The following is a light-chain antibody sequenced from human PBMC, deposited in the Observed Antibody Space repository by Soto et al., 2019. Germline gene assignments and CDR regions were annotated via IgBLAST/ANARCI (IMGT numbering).Light chain of an antibody. Sequence: QSVLTQPASVSGSPGQSITISCAGTMRDVGAYNLVSWYQQHPGRAPQLIIYEVRNRPSGISFRFSGSKSGNTASLTISGLQAEDEADYYCSSYTSKSSLMFGGGTKVTVL. J-gene: IGLJ3*02. CDR1: MRDVGAYNL. CDR3: SSYTSKSSLM. V-gene: IGLV2-14*01. CDR2: EVR.